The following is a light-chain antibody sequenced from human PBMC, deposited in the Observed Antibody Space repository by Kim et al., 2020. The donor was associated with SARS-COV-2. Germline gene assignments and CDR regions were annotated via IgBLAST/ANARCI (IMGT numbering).Light chain of an antibody. Sequence: LSAAVGDSVTITCRASQKIDTWLAWYQQKPGKAPKLLIYKVSYLDIGVPSRFSGSGSGTDFTLTISSLQPDDFATYYCHYYNGYHIFGQGTKLEI. CDR2: KVS. J-gene: IGKJ2*01. CDR1: QKIDTW. V-gene: IGKV1-5*03. CDR3: HYYNGYHI.